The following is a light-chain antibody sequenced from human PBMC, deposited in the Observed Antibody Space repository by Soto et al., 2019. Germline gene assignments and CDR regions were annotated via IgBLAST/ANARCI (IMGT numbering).Light chain of an antibody. J-gene: IGLJ2*01. CDR2: EDN. CDR1: SGSIASNY. V-gene: IGLV6-57*04. CDR3: QSYDSSNPYVV. Sequence: NFMLTQPHSVSESPGKTVTISCTRSSGSIASNYVQWYQQRPGSAPTTVIYEDNQRPSGVPDRFSGSIDNSSNSASLTISGLKTEDEADYYCQSYDSSNPYVVFGGGTQLTVL.